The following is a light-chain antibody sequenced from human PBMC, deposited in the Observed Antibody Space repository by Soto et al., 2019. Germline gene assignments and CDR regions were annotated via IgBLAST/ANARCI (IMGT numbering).Light chain of an antibody. J-gene: IGKJ1*01. CDR1: QSLVHSDVNTY. CDR3: MQLSHFPRT. Sequence: DIVLPQTQLSATVTLGQPASISCNSRQSLVHSDVNTYLSWLQQSPGQPPRPLIYKISNRFSGVPDRFSGSGAGTDFTLNISRVEAEDVGVYYGMQLSHFPRTFGQGTKVYIK. CDR2: KIS. V-gene: IGKV2-24*01.